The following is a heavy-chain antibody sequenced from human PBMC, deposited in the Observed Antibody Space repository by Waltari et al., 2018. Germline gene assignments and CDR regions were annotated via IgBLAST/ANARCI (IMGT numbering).Heavy chain of an antibody. CDR2: ITPHTCGT. J-gene: IGHJ4*02. CDR3: ARDLVGSGWSIDY. CDR1: GYTFTRHY. V-gene: IGHV1-2*06. D-gene: IGHD6-19*01. Sequence: QVQLVQSGAEVKEPGASVKVSCKASGYTFTRHYIHWVRQAPGQGLEWMGRITPHTCGTYYSHKFQGRVTMTRDMSITTAYMEVSSLRSDDTAVYYCARDLVGSGWSIDYWGQGTLVTVSS.